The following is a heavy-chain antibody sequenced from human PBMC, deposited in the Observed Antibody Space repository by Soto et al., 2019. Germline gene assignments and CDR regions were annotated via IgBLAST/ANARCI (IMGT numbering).Heavy chain of an antibody. CDR1: GYTFTSYD. J-gene: IGHJ4*02. D-gene: IGHD2-15*01. CDR3: ARGRSGRSSAENDY. CDR2: MNPNSGNT. V-gene: IGHV1-8*01. Sequence: QVQPVQSGAEVKKPGASVKVSCKASGYTFTSYDINWVRQATGQGLEWMGWMNPNSGNTGYAQKFQGRVTMTRDTSIGTAYMELSSLRSEDTALYYCARGRSGRSSAENDYWGQGTLVTVSS.